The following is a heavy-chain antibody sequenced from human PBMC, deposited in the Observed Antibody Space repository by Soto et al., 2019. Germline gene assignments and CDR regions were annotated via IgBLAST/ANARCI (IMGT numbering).Heavy chain of an antibody. J-gene: IGHJ6*02. D-gene: IGHD3-22*01. CDR1: GGTFSSYA. CDR3: AGHSSGVPGYYYGMDV. CDR2: IIPISGTA. Sequence: QVQLVQSGAEVKKPGSSVKVSCKASGGTFSSYAISWVRQAPGQGLEWMGGIIPISGTADYAQKFQGRVTITADESTSTAYMELSSLKYEDTAVYYCAGHSSGVPGYYYGMDVWGQGTTVTVSS. V-gene: IGHV1-69*12.